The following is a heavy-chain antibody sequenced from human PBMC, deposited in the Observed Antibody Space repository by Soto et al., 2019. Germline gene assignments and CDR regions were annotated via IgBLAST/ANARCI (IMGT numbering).Heavy chain of an antibody. D-gene: IGHD3-22*01. J-gene: IGHJ3*02. V-gene: IGHV3-21*03. CDR3: ARDFDSSGYYGPVGAFDI. Sequence: GGSLRLSCSASRFTFSSYTMNWVRQAPGKGLEWVSSISSSTTYIYYADSVKGRFTISRDNAKNSLYLQVNSLRAEDTAVYYCARDFDSSGYYGPVGAFDIWGQGAMVTVSS. CDR2: ISSSTTYI. CDR1: RFTFSSYT.